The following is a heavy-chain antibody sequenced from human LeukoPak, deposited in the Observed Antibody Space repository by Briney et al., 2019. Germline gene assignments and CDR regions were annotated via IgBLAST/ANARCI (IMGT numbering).Heavy chain of an antibody. J-gene: IGHJ6*03. D-gene: IGHD2-2*01. CDR3: ARVSGYCSSTSCYYYYYYMDV. Sequence: SETLSLTCTVSGGSISSGGYYWSWIRQHPGKGLEWIGYIYYSGSTYYNPSLKSRVTISVDTSKNQFSLKLSSVTAADTAVYCCARVSGYCSSTSCYYYYYYMDVWGKGTTVTVSS. CDR1: GGSISSGGYY. V-gene: IGHV4-31*03. CDR2: IYYSGST.